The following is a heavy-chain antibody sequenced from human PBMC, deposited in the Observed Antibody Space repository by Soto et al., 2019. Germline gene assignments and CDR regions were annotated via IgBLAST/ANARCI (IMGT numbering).Heavy chain of an antibody. Sequence: QGQLVQSGAEVKKPGASVKVSCTASGNTFTNFGVTWVRQAPGQGLEWMGWISAYTDDPNYAQKFQGRVTMTIDTSTSTAYLDLRSLTSDDTAVYYCATGRSEVVPGAMDTWGQGTLVTVSS. V-gene: IGHV1-18*01. D-gene: IGHD2-2*01. CDR3: ATGRSEVVPGAMDT. CDR1: GNTFTNFG. J-gene: IGHJ5*02. CDR2: ISAYTDDP.